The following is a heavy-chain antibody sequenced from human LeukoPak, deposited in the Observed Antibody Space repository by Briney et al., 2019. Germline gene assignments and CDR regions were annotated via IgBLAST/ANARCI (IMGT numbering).Heavy chain of an antibody. CDR2: IYYSGST. D-gene: IGHD5-18*01. Sequence: KASETLSLTCTVSGGSISSSSYYWGWIRQPPGKGLEWIGSIYYSGSTYYNPSLKSRVTISVDTSKNQFSLKLSSVTAADTAVCYCACRTAMVFDYWGQGTLVTVSS. CDR3: ACRTAMVFDY. J-gene: IGHJ4*02. V-gene: IGHV4-39*01. CDR1: GGSISSSSYY.